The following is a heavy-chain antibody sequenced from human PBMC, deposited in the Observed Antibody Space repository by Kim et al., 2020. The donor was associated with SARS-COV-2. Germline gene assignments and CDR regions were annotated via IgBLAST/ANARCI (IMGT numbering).Heavy chain of an antibody. CDR1: GVSIRSTNW. CDR3: ARRGDYVAFDI. CDR2: IFYTGRT. Sequence: SETLSLTCTVSGVSIRSTNWWTWVRQSPGKGLEWLGEIFYTGRTTYTPSLKSRMTISVDKSTNQFSLTLKSVTAADTAVYYCARRGDYVAFDIWGQGTMV. D-gene: IGHD2-21*02. J-gene: IGHJ3*02. V-gene: IGHV4-4*02.